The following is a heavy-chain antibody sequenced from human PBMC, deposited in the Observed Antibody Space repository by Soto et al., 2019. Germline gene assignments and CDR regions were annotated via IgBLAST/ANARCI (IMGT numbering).Heavy chain of an antibody. Sequence: QVQLQQWGAGLLKPSETLSLTCAVYGGSFSGYYWSWIRQPPGKGLAWIGEINHSGSTNYNPSLMSRVTISVETSMNQCSLKLSSVTAADTAVYYCARGGPAPWSYWPNDAFDIWGQGTMVTVSS. CDR2: INHSGST. V-gene: IGHV4-34*01. J-gene: IGHJ3*02. CDR3: ARGGPAPWSYWPNDAFDI. D-gene: IGHD1-26*01. CDR1: GGSFSGYY.